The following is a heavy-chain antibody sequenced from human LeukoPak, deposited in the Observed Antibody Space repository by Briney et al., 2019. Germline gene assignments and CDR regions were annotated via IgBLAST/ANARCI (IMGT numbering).Heavy chain of an antibody. CDR1: GFTFSSHR. Sequence: GGPLRLSCAASGFTFSSHRMNWVRQASGKGLEWVGRIRSRANSYVTVYSASVTGRFTISRDDSKNTAYLQMNSLKAEDTAVYYCAKDLGLSYGFDYWGQGTLVTVSS. J-gene: IGHJ4*02. D-gene: IGHD3-16*01. V-gene: IGHV3-73*01. CDR2: IRSRANSYVT. CDR3: AKDLGLSYGFDY.